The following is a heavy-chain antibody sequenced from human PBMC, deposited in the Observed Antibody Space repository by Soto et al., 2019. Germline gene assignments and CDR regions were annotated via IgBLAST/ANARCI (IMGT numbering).Heavy chain of an antibody. J-gene: IGHJ4*02. D-gene: IGHD4-17*01. CDR1: GYTFTSYG. Sequence: KPPEASVKVSCKASGYTFTSYGISWVRQAPGQGLEWMGWISAYNGNTNYAQKLQGRVTMTTDTSTSTAYMELRSLRSDDTAVYYCASHRYGETTEIDYWGQGTLVTVSS. CDR3: ASHRYGETTEIDY. CDR2: ISAYNGNT. V-gene: IGHV1-18*01.